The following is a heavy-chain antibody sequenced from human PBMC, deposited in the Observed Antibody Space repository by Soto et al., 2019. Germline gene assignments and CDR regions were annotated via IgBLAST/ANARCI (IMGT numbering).Heavy chain of an antibody. J-gene: IGHJ4*02. V-gene: IGHV1-69*02. CDR1: GGTFSSYT. Sequence: ASVKVSCKASGGTFSSYTISWVRQAPGQGLEWMGRIIPILGIANYAQKFQGRVTITADKSTSTAYMELSSLRSEDTAVYYCASTSDSSGYPTDYWGQGTLVTVSS. CDR3: ASTSDSSGYPTDY. CDR2: IIPILGIA. D-gene: IGHD3-22*01.